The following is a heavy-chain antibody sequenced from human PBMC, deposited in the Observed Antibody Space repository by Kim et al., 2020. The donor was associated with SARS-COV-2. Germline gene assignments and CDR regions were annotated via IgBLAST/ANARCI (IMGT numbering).Heavy chain of an antibody. V-gene: IGHV4-34*01. CDR3: APIYGGYSDFDY. J-gene: IGHJ4*02. CDR2: FTHSGRT. CDR1: GGSLTSYY. Sequence: SETLSLTCAVYGGSLTSYYWSWIRQPPGKGLEWIGEFTHSGRTHYNPSLKSRLTISADTSRRQFSLTLSSVTAADTAVYYCAPIYGGYSDFDYWGQGSLVTVSS. D-gene: IGHD4-17*01.